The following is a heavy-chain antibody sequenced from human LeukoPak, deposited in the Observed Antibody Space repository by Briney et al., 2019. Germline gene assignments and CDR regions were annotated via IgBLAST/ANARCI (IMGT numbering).Heavy chain of an antibody. D-gene: IGHD3-10*01. V-gene: IGHV4-30-2*01. CDR3: ARGRQLEPHLYGSGSYYDYFDY. J-gene: IGHJ4*02. Sequence: SETLSLTCTVSGGSISSGGYYWSWIRQPPGKGLEWIGYIYHSGSTYYNPSLKSRVTISVDRSKNQFSLKLSSVTAADTAVYYCARGRQLEPHLYGSGSYYDYFDYWGQGTLVTVSS. CDR2: IYHSGST. CDR1: GGSISSGGYY.